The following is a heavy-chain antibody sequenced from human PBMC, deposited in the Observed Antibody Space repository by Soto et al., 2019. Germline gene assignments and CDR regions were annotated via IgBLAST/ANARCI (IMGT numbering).Heavy chain of an antibody. CDR2: FYYSENT. CDR3: AKLAGYCSGNSCHGDYAMDV. CDR1: GGSISSKSYS. Sequence: PSETLSLTCSVSGGSISSKSYSWGWIRQPPGKGLEWIGTFYYSENTYYNPSLKNRVTISVDTSKNQYSLKLSSVTASDTAVYYCAKLAGYCSGNSCHGDYAMDVWGQGTTVT. D-gene: IGHD2-2*01. J-gene: IGHJ6*02. V-gene: IGHV4-39*01.